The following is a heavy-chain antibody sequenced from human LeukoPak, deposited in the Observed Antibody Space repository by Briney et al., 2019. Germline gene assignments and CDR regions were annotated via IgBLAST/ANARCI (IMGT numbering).Heavy chain of an antibody. Sequence: GGTLRLSCAASGFTFSSYGMSWVRQAPGKGLEWVSAISGSGGSTYYADSVKGRFTISRDNSKNTLYLQMNSLRAEDTAVYYCARGASDILTGYQSLGFDYWGQGTLVTVSS. CDR2: ISGSGGST. D-gene: IGHD3-9*01. CDR3: ARGASDILTGYQSLGFDY. V-gene: IGHV3-23*01. CDR1: GFTFSSYG. J-gene: IGHJ4*02.